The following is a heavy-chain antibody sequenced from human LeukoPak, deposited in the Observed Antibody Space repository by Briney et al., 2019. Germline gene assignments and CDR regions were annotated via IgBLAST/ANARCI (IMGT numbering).Heavy chain of an antibody. D-gene: IGHD1-26*01. Sequence: GGSLRLSCAASGFTFSSYSMNWVRQAPGKGLEWVANIKQDGSEKYYVDSVKGRFTISRDNAKNSLYLQMNSLRAEDTAVYYCARTFSPYRYSGSYFPYYMDVWGKGTTVTVSS. CDR3: ARTFSPYRYSGSYFPYYMDV. V-gene: IGHV3-7*01. J-gene: IGHJ6*03. CDR2: IKQDGSEK. CDR1: GFTFSSYS.